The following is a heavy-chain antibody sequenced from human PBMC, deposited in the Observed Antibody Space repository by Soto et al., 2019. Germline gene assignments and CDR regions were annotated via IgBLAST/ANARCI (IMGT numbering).Heavy chain of an antibody. CDR3: ARGDRHAYSSSSDY. CDR1: GFTFSSYN. V-gene: IGHV3-33*01. CDR2: IWYDGTDN. J-gene: IGHJ4*02. Sequence: GGSLRLSCAVSGFTFSSYNMHWVRQAPGRGLEWVAVIWYDGTDNYYSDSVQGRFTISRDNSRNTLYLQMNSLRAEDTAVYYCARGDRHAYSSSSDYWGQGA. D-gene: IGHD6-13*01.